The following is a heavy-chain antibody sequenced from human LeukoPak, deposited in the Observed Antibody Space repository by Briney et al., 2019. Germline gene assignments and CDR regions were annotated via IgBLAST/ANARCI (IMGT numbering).Heavy chain of an antibody. J-gene: IGHJ6*02. CDR1: GGTFSSYA. V-gene: IGHV1-69*13. Sequence: SVTVSCKASGGTFSSYAISWVRQAPGQGLEWMGGIIPIFGTANYAQKFQGRVTITADESTSTAYMELSSLRSEDTAVYYCATRRRQYQLLSYGMDVWGQGTTVTVSS. CDR2: IIPIFGTA. CDR3: ATRRRQYQLLSYGMDV. D-gene: IGHD2-2*01.